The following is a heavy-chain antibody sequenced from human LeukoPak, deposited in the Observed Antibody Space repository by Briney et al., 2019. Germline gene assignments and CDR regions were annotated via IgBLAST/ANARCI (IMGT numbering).Heavy chain of an antibody. J-gene: IGHJ4*02. CDR3: AKDQRFALSNYDY. CDR1: GLTFSSYA. V-gene: IGHV3-23*01. Sequence: PGGSLRLSCAASGLTFSSYAMSWVRQAPGKGLEWVSGISGSGGSTYYADSVKGRFTISRDNSNNTLYLQMTSLRAEDTAVYYCAKDQRFALSNYDYWGQGTLVTVSS. CDR2: ISGSGGST. D-gene: IGHD2/OR15-2a*01.